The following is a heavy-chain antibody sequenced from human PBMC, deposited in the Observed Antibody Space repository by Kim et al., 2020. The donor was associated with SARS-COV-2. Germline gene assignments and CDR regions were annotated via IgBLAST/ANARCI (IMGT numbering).Heavy chain of an antibody. CDR1: GYSFSANY. D-gene: IGHD4-17*01. CDR3: ARGYDGTTVFWSQNWIDP. Sequence: ASVKVSCKASGYSFSANYLHWVRQAPGQGLEWMGWINPNSGDTNYAQNFQGRLTVTRDTSMSTVYMELARLSSDDTAVYYCARGYDGTTVFWSQNWIDPWGQGTLVTVST. V-gene: IGHV1-2*02. J-gene: IGHJ5*02. CDR2: INPNSGDT.